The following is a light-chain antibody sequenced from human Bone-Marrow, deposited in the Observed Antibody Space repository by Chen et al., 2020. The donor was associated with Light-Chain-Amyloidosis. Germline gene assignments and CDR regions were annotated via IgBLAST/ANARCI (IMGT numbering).Light chain of an antibody. Sequence: QSALTQPASVSGSPGQSITISCTGTSSDVGGDNHVSWYQHHPDKAPKLMIYEVTNRPSWVPDRFSCSKSDNTPPLTISGLQTEDEADYFCSSYTITNTLVFGRGTRVTVL. J-gene: IGLJ1*01. CDR2: EVT. CDR3: SSYTITNTLV. CDR1: SSDVGGDNH. V-gene: IGLV2-14*01.